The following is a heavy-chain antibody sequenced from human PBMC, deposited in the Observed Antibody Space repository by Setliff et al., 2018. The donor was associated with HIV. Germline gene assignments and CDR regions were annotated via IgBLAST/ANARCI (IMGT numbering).Heavy chain of an antibody. J-gene: IGHJ3*02. CDR2: ISRSNSYI. Sequence: ETLSLSCAASGFPVSYYIMNWVRQAPGKGLEWVSFISRSNSYIYYADSVKGRFTISRDNAKNSLYLQMNSLRAEDTAVYYCARATAAWDDAFDIWGQGTMVTVSS. CDR3: ARATAAWDDAFDI. CDR1: GFPVSYYI. V-gene: IGHV3-21*01. D-gene: IGHD6-13*01.